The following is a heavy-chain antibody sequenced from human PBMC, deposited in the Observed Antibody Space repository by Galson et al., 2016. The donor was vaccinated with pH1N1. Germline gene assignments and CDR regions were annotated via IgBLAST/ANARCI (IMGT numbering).Heavy chain of an antibody. D-gene: IGHD5-18*01. CDR2: ISNSGDDT. CDR1: GFSFTTYG. CDR3: ARGGAIGPNYNDGEVSS. J-gene: IGHJ5*02. V-gene: IGHV3-23*01. Sequence: SLRLSCAASGFSFTTYGMSWVRQAPGKGLDWVLGISNSGDDTFYAHTVRGRFTISRDNSKNTLYLQMNSLTAVDTTIYYCARGGAIGPNYNDGEVSSWGQGALVTVSS.